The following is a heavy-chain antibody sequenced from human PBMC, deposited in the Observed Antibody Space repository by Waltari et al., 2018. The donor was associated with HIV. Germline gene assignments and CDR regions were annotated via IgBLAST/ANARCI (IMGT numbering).Heavy chain of an antibody. Sequence: EVQLVESGGGLVQPGGPLRLSCAASGFPFRSYWMHCVRQVPGKGLEWILGMSTDGNSVRSADSVKGRFTISRDNTKNTLYLQMNSLRVEDTAVYYCARGSGYYYFDYWGQGTRVTVSS. CDR2: MSTDGNSV. CDR3: ARGSGYYYFDY. J-gene: IGHJ4*02. V-gene: IGHV3-74*01. CDR1: GFPFRSYW. D-gene: IGHD3-22*01.